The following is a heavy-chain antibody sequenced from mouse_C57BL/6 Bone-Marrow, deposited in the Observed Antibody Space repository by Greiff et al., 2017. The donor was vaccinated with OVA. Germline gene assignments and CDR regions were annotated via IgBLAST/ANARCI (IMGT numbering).Heavy chain of an antibody. CDR2: IWSGGST. CDR3: ARLVAY. V-gene: IGHV2-2*01. Sequence: VQLQQSGPGLVQPSQSLSITCTVSGFSLTSYGVPWVRQSPGKGLEWLGVIWSGGSTDYNAAFISRLSISKDNSKSQVCFKMNSLQAEDTAIYYCARLVAYWGQGTLVTVSA. J-gene: IGHJ3*01. CDR1: GFSLTSYG.